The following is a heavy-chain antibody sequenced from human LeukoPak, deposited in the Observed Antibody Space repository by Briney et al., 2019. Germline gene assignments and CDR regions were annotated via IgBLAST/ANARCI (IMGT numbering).Heavy chain of an antibody. CDR2: IYSNGDT. V-gene: IGHV3-66*04. CDR3: ARRHYDRTGYYYVD. D-gene: IGHD3-22*01. CDR1: GFTVTSNY. Sequence: GGSLRLSCAASGFTVTSNYMSWVRQAPGKGLEWVSVIYSNGDTNYADSVKGRFTISRDSSKNTLYLQMSSLRAEDTAVYFCARRHYDRTGYYYVDWGQGTLVTVSS. J-gene: IGHJ4*02.